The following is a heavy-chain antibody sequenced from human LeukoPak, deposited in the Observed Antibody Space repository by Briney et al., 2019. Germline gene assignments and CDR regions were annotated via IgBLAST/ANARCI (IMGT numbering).Heavy chain of an antibody. J-gene: IGHJ3*02. CDR3: ARAYCSSTSCYLDAFDI. D-gene: IGHD2-2*01. Sequence: GESLKISCEGAAHSFTSYWIGWVRQMPGKVLEWMGIIYPGDSDTKYSPSFQGQVTISADKSISTAYLQWSSLKASDTAMYYCARAYCSSTSCYLDAFDIWGQGTMVTVSS. CDR1: AHSFTSYW. V-gene: IGHV5-51*01. CDR2: IYPGDSDT.